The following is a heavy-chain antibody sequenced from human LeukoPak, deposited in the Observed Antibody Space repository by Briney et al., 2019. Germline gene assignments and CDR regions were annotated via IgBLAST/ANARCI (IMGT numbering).Heavy chain of an antibody. CDR2: IQYDGTNK. CDR1: GFTFSTSG. J-gene: IGHJ4*02. V-gene: IGHV3-30*02. Sequence: GGSLRLSCGVSGFTFSTSGMHWVRQAPGKGLEWVAFIQYDGTNKYYADSVKGRFAISRDNSKNTLYLQMNSLRAEDTAVYYCSRDRADSSGYLTYDYWGQGTLVTVSS. CDR3: SRDRADSSGYLTYDY. D-gene: IGHD3-22*01.